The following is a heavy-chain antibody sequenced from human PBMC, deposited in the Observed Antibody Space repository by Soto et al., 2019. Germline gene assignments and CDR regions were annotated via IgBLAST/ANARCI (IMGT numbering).Heavy chain of an antibody. CDR2: ISDYGRI. D-gene: IGHD1-26*01. V-gene: IGHV3-74*01. CDR1: GFTFRNYW. Sequence: EVQLVESGGGLVQPGGSLRLSCAASGFTFRNYWMNWVRQAPGKGMVWVSRISDYGRINYADSVKGRFTISRDDAKSELYLQMHNLSAEDTAVYYCARGGVGPLDYGGQGALVTVSS. J-gene: IGHJ4*02. CDR3: ARGGVGPLDY.